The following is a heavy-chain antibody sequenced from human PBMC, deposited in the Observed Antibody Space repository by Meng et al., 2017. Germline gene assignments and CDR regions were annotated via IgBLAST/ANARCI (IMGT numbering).Heavy chain of an antibody. CDR3: AKVLRYFDWLPDDAFDI. CDR2: ISGSGGST. J-gene: IGHJ3*02. D-gene: IGHD3-9*01. V-gene: IGHV3-23*01. Sequence: GESLKISCAASGFTFSSYAMSWVRQAPGKGLEWVSAISGSGGSTYYADSVKGRFTISRDNSKNTLYLQMNSLRAEDTAVYYCAKVLRYFDWLPDDAFDIWGQGTMVT. CDR1: GFTFSSYA.